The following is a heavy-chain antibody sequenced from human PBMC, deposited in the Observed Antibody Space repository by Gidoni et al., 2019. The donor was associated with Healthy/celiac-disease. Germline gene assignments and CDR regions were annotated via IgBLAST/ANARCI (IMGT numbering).Heavy chain of an antibody. D-gene: IGHD3-22*01. CDR3: AREVACDSSGYYNKCFDY. CDR2: IYYSGST. Sequence: QVQLQESGPGLVKPSETLSLPCTVSGGSISSYYWSWIRQPPGKGLEWIGYIYYSGSTNYNPSLKSRVTISVDTSKNQFSLKLSSVTAADTAVYYCAREVACDSSGYYNKCFDYWGQGTLVTVSS. J-gene: IGHJ4*02. V-gene: IGHV4-59*01. CDR1: GGSISSYY.